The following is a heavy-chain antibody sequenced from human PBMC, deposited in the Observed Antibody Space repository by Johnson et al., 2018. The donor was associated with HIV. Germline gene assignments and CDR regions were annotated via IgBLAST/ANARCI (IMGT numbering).Heavy chain of an antibody. V-gene: IGHV3-11*01. CDR2: ISSSGSTI. CDR3: ARGRGPLDAFDI. Sequence: QVQLVESGGGLVKHGGSLRLSCAASGFTFSDYYITFSDYYMSWIRQAPGKGLEWVSYISSSGSTIYYADSVKGRFTISRDNAKNSLYLQMNSLRAEDTAVYYCARGRGPLDAFDIWGQGTMVTVSS. J-gene: IGHJ3*02. D-gene: IGHD3-16*01. CDR1: GFTFSDYYITFSDYY.